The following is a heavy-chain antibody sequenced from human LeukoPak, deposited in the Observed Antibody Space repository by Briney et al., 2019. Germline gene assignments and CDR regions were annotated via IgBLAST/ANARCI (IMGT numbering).Heavy chain of an antibody. CDR1: GYTFTGYY. Sequence: ASVKVSCKASGYTFTGYYIYWVRQAPGQRLEWMGQISPHSGGTNYAQKFQGRVTMTRDTSICTAYMELSNLRSDDTAVYYCARGGTDYWGQGALVTVSS. CDR2: ISPHSGGT. D-gene: IGHD5-12*01. J-gene: IGHJ4*02. V-gene: IGHV1-2*06. CDR3: ARGGTDY.